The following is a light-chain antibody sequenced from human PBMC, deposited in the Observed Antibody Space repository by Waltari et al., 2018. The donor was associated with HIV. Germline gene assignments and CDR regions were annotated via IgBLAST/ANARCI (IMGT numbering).Light chain of an antibody. CDR1: SSDVGRYNL. J-gene: IGLJ1*01. Sequence: QSALTQPASVSGSPGQSITCTGTSSDVGRYNLVSWYQQHPGKAPKLMIYEVSKRPSGVSNRFSGSKSGNTASLTISGLQAEDEADYYCCSYAGSSTYVFGTGTKVTVL. CDR2: EVS. CDR3: CSYAGSSTYV. V-gene: IGLV2-23*02.